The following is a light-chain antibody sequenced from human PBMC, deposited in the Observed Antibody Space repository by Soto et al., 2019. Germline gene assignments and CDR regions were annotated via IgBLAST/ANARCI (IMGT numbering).Light chain of an antibody. J-gene: IGKJ4*01. CDR1: QXLVYSDGNTY. Sequence: DVLMTQSPPSPPVTLGPPASISCRSSQXLVYSDGNTYLHWFQQRPGQSPRRLIYQVSNRDSGVPDRFSGGGSGTDFTLTISRLEPEDFAVYYCQQFSSYPLTFGGGTKVDIK. CDR2: QVS. V-gene: IGKV2-30*01. CDR3: QQFSSYPLT.